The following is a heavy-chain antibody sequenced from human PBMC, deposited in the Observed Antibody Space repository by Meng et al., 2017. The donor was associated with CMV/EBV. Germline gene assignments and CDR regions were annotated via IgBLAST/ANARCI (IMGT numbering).Heavy chain of an antibody. CDR3: AKDQRLTSDPYGMDV. Sequence: GGSLRLSCAASGFTFSSYAMSWVRQAPGKGLEWVSVIYSGGSNTYYADSVKGWFTISRDNSKNTLYLQMNSLRAEDTAVYYCAKDQRLTSDPYGMDVWGQGTTVTVSS. D-gene: IGHD4/OR15-4a*01. V-gene: IGHV3-23*03. CDR2: IYSGGSNT. CDR1: GFTFSSYA. J-gene: IGHJ6*02.